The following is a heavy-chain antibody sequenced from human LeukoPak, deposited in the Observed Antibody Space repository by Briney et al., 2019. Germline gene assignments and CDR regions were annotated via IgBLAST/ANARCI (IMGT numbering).Heavy chain of an antibody. Sequence: GESLRLSCTASGSTFSTYPMTWVRQAPGQGLEWVSAISGNSVTIYYADSVKGRFTISRDNSKNTLYLQMYSLRAEDTAVYYCARVMYLGGFDPWGQGTLVTVSS. V-gene: IGHV3-23*01. CDR2: ISGNSVTI. CDR1: GSTFSTYP. J-gene: IGHJ5*02. D-gene: IGHD2-2*01. CDR3: ARVMYLGGFDP.